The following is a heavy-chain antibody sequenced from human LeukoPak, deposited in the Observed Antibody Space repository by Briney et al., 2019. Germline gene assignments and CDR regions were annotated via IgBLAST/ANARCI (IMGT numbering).Heavy chain of an antibody. J-gene: IGHJ4*02. D-gene: IGHD3-22*01. CDR3: ARDLKYYDSSGFDY. Sequence: GGSLRLSCAASGFTFSDYYMSWIRQAPGKGLEWLSYINPTSGYTPYADSVRGRFTISRDNAKNSLYLQMNSLRAEDTAVYYCARDLKYYDSSGFDYWGQGTLVTVSS. CDR2: INPTSGYT. CDR1: GFTFSDYY. V-gene: IGHV3-11*05.